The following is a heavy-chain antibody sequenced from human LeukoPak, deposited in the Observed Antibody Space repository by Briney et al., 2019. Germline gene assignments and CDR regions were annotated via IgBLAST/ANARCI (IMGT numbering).Heavy chain of an antibody. CDR2: ISSSGSTI. Sequence: GGSLRLSCAASGFIFSSYAMSWVRQAPGKGLEWVSYISSSGSTIYYADSVKGRFTISRDNAKNSLYLQMNSLRAEDTAVYYCASQYDFWSGYYDYWGQGTLVTVSS. CDR3: ASQYDFWSGYYDY. J-gene: IGHJ4*02. V-gene: IGHV3-48*04. CDR1: GFIFSSYA. D-gene: IGHD3-3*01.